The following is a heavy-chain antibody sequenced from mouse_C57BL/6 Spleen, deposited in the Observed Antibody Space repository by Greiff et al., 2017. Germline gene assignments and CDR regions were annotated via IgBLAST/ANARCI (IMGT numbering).Heavy chain of an antibody. CDR3: ARNVGITTVVFDY. CDR1: GFSLTSYA. J-gene: IGHJ2*01. CDR2: IWTGGGT. Sequence: VKLVESGPGLVAPSQSLSITCTVSGFSLTSYAISWVRQPPGKGLEWLGVIWTGGGTNYNSDHKSRLSISKDNSKSQVCLKMNSLQTDDTARYYCARNVGITTVVFDYWGQGTTLTVSS. V-gene: IGHV2-9-1*01. D-gene: IGHD1-1*01.